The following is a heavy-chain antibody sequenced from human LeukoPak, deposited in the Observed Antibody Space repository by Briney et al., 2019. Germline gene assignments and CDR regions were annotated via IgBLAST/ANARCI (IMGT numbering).Heavy chain of an antibody. D-gene: IGHD2-2*01. CDR3: ARGGVVPAATVNWFDP. V-gene: IGHV1-18*01. CDR2: ISPYNGNT. Sequence: GASVKVSCKASGYTFTSYGITWVRQAPGQGLEWMGWISPYNGNTNYAQNFQGRVTMTTDTSTTTAYMELRSLRSDDTAVYFCARGGVVPAATVNWFDPWGQGTLVTVSS. CDR1: GYTFTSYG. J-gene: IGHJ5*02.